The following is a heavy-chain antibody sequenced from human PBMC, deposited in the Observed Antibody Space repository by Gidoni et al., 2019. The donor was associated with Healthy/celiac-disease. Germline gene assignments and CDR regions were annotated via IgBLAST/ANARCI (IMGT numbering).Heavy chain of an antibody. V-gene: IGHV3-33*01. J-gene: IGHJ3*02. Sequence: QVQLVESGGGVVQPGRSLRLSCAASGFTFSSYGMHWVRQAPGKGLEWVAVIWYAGSNKYCADSVKGRFTISRDNSKNTLYLQMNSLRAEDTAVYYCAIDSSLLYYYDSSEDAFDIWGQGTMVTVSS. CDR1: GFTFSSYG. CDR2: IWYAGSNK. CDR3: AIDSSLLYYYDSSEDAFDI. D-gene: IGHD3-22*01.